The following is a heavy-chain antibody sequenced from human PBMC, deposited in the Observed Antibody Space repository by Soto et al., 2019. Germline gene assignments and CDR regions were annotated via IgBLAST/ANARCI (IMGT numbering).Heavy chain of an antibody. J-gene: IGHJ4*02. D-gene: IGHD1-1*01. Sequence: GGSLRLSCEASGFTFSWFSMNWVRQAPGKGLEWLSYISNEDIDYADSVKGRFTISRDNDRNSLYLLISSLRADDTAVYYCARDLNWSFDYWGRGTLVTVS. V-gene: IGHV3-48*01. CDR3: ARDLNWSFDY. CDR1: GFTFSWFS. CDR2: ISNEDI.